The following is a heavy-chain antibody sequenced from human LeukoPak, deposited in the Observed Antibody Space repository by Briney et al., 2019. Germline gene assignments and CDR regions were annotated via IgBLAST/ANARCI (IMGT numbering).Heavy chain of an antibody. CDR3: ARDLGGYSGYELLDY. CDR1: GFTFSSYS. D-gene: IGHD5-12*01. Sequence: NTGGSLRLSCAASGFTFSSYSMNWVRQAPGKGLEWVSSISSSSSYIYYADSVKGRFTISRDNAKNSLYLQMNSLRAEDTAVYYCARDLGGYSGYELLDYWGQGTLVTVSS. CDR2: ISSSSSYI. V-gene: IGHV3-21*01. J-gene: IGHJ4*02.